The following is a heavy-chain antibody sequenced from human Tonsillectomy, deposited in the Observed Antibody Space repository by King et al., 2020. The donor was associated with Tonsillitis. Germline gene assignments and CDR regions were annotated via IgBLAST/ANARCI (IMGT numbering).Heavy chain of an antibody. CDR1: GYTFTSYD. J-gene: IGHJ3*02. CDR3: ARSIRRYYDSSGYPDAFDI. D-gene: IGHD3-22*01. CDR2: MNPNSGNT. Sequence: QLVQSGAEVKKPGASVKVSCKASGYTFTSYDINWVRQATGQGLEWMGWMNPNSGNTGYAQKFQGRVTMTRNTSISTAYMELSSLRSEDTAVYYCARSIRRYYDSSGYPDAFDIWGQGTMVTVSS. V-gene: IGHV1-8*02.